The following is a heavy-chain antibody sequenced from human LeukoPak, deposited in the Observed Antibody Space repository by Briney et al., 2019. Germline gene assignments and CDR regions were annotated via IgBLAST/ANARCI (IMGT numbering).Heavy chain of an antibody. J-gene: IGHJ6*02. V-gene: IGHV1-24*01. CDR2: FDPEDGET. Sequence: ASVKVSCKVSEYTLTELSMHWVRQAPGKGLEWMGGFDPEDGETIYAQKFQGRVTMTEDTSTDTAYMELSSLRSEDTAVYYCATVAVAGSYYYYGMDVWGQGTTVTVSS. D-gene: IGHD6-19*01. CDR3: ATVAVAGSYYYYGMDV. CDR1: EYTLTELS.